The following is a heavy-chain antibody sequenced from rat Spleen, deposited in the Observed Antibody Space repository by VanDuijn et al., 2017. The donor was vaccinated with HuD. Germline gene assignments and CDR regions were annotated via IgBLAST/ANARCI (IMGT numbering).Heavy chain of an antibody. V-gene: IGHV5-7*01. CDR3: ARLDDVMDA. CDR1: GFTFSDYY. CDR2: ISYDGSST. J-gene: IGHJ4*01. Sequence: EVQLVESGGGLVQPGRSMKLSCAASGFTFSDYYMAWVRQAPKKGLEWVATISYDGSSTYYRDSVKGRFTISRDNAKSTLYLQMDSLRSEDTATYYCARLDDVMDAWGQGASVTVSS.